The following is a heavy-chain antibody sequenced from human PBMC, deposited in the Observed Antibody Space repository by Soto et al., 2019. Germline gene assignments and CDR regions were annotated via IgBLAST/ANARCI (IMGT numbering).Heavy chain of an antibody. D-gene: IGHD4-17*01. CDR2: INSDGSTT. J-gene: IGHJ4*02. V-gene: IGHV3-74*01. Sequence: EVQLVESGGGLVQPGGSLRLSCAASGFTFSSYWMHWVRQAPGKRLVWVSRINSDGSTTSYADSVKGRFTISRDNAKNTLYLQMNSLRAEDTAVYYCARVRNGDWYFDYWGQGTLVTISS. CDR3: ARVRNGDWYFDY. CDR1: GFTFSSYW.